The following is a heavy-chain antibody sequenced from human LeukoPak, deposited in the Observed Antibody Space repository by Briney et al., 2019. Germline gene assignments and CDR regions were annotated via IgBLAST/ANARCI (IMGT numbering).Heavy chain of an antibody. Sequence: ASVKVSCKASGYTFTGYYMHWVRQAPGQGLEWMGWINPNSGGTNYAQKLQGRVTMTRDTSISTAYMELSRLRSDDTAVYYCARDAIYSSSWSYYYYYMDVWGKGTAVTVSS. D-gene: IGHD6-13*01. V-gene: IGHV1-2*02. CDR2: INPNSGGT. J-gene: IGHJ6*03. CDR1: GYTFTGYY. CDR3: ARDAIYSSSWSYYYYYMDV.